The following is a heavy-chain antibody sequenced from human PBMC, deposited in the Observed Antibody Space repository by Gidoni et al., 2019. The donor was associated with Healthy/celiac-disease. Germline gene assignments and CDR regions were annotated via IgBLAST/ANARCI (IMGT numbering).Heavy chain of an antibody. CDR1: GLTFDDYA. D-gene: IGHD6-19*01. J-gene: IGHJ4*02. Sequence: EVQLVESGGIVVQLGGYLRMPCSVSGLTFDDYAMHWVCQVPEKGLEWCSLIRWDGGRNQYADCVKGRFTISRDNSKNSLYLQMNSLRADDTALYYCAKDKASGWYGGLDYWGQGTLVTVSS. CDR2: IRWDGGRN. CDR3: AKDKASGWYGGLDY. V-gene: IGHV3-43D*03.